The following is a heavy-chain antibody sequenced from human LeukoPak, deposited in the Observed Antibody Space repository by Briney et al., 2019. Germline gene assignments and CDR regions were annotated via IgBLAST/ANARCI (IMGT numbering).Heavy chain of an antibody. J-gene: IGHJ5*02. D-gene: IGHD3-3*01. CDR2: ISGSGGST. CDR1: GFTFSSYA. V-gene: IGHV3-23*01. Sequence: PGESLRLSCAASGFTFSSYAMSWVRQAPGKGLEWVSAISGSGGSTYYADSVKGRFTISRDNSKNTLYLQMNSLRAEDTAVYYCATKGVLRFLEWLPPWGQGTLVTVSS. CDR3: ATKGVLRFLEWLPP.